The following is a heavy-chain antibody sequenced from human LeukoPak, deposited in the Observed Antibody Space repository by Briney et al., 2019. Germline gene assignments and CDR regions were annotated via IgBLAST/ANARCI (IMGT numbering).Heavy chain of an antibody. CDR1: GGTFSSYA. Sequence: SVKVSCKASGGTFSSYAISWVRQAPGQGLEWMGGIIPIFGTANYAQKFQGRVTITTDESTSTAYMELSSLRSEDTAVSYCARAVDTAMVTSYYFDYWGQGTLVTVSS. D-gene: IGHD5-18*01. CDR2: IIPIFGTA. CDR3: ARAVDTAMVTSYYFDY. J-gene: IGHJ4*02. V-gene: IGHV1-69*05.